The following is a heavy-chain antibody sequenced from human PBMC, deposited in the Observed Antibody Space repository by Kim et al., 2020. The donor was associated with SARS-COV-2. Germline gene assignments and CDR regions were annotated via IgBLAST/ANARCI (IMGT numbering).Heavy chain of an antibody. V-gene: IGHV1-18*01. D-gene: IGHD1-26*01. J-gene: IGHJ4*02. CDR1: GYTFTSYG. CDR3: ARDLGSDPNPEKFDY. CDR2: ISAYNGNT. Sequence: ASVKVSCKASGYTFTSYGISWVRQAPGQGLEWMGWISAYNGNTNYAQKLQGRVTMTTDTSTSTAYMELRSLRSDDTAVYYCARDLGSDPNPEKFDYWGQGTLVTVSS.